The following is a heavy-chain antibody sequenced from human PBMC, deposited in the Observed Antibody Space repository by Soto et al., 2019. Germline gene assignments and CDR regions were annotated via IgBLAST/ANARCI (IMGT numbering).Heavy chain of an antibody. CDR2: IWYDGSNK. CDR3: ARDTHTYYDFWSGSMSI. CDR1: GFTFSSYG. J-gene: IGHJ3*02. D-gene: IGHD3-3*01. V-gene: IGHV3-33*01. Sequence: GGSLRLSCAASGFTFSSYGMHWVRQAPGKGLEWVAVIWYDGSNKYYADSVKGRFTISRVNSKNTLYLQMNSLRAEDTAVYYCARDTHTYYDFWSGSMSIWGQGTMVTVSS.